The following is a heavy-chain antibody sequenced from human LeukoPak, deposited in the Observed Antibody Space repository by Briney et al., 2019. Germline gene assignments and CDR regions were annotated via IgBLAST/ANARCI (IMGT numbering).Heavy chain of an antibody. J-gene: IGHJ3*02. D-gene: IGHD5-24*01. V-gene: IGHV3-7*04. CDR3: ARHRDGAFDI. Sequence: GGSLRLSCAASGFTFSWSRMSWVRQAAGNGLEWVANITQDGSEKHYVDSVKGRFIISRDNAKNSLYLQMNSLRAEDTAVYYCARHRDGAFDIWGQGTMVTVSS. CDR1: GFTFSWSR. CDR2: ITQDGSEK.